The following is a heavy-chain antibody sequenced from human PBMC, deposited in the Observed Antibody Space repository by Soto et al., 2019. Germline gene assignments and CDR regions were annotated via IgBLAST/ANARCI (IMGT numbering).Heavy chain of an antibody. CDR1: GFTFSDYY. CDR2: ISSSSSYT. V-gene: IGHV3-11*06. D-gene: IGHD3-10*01. J-gene: IGHJ4*02. Sequence: QVQLVESGGGLVKPGGSLRLSCAASGFTFSDYYMSWIRQAPGKGLEWVSYISSSSSYTNYADSVKGRFTISRDNAKNSLYLQMNSLRAEDTAVYYCAREITMVRGGHYYFDYWGQGTLVTVSS. CDR3: AREITMVRGGHYYFDY.